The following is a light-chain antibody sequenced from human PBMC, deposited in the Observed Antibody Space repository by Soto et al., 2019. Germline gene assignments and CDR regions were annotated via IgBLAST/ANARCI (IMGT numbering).Light chain of an antibody. CDR1: SSDIGAYNY. V-gene: IGLV2-14*01. CDR3: SSFTSSSTYV. Sequence: QSALTQPASVSGSPGQSIAISCTGTSSDIGAYNYVSWYQQYPGKAPKLMIYDVSNRPSGVSDRFSGSKSGNTASLTISGLQAEYEAEYYCSSFTSSSTYVFGTGTKLTVL. J-gene: IGLJ1*01. CDR2: DVS.